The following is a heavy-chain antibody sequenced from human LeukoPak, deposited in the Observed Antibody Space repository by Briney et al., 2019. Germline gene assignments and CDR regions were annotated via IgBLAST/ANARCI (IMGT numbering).Heavy chain of an antibody. Sequence: SQTLSLTCAVSGGSISSGGYSWSLIRQPPGKGLEWIGYIYHSGSTYYNPSLKSRVTISVDRSKNRFSLKLSSVTAADTAVYYCARSRIAADYYYYGMDVWGQGTTVTVSS. J-gene: IGHJ6*02. CDR3: ARSRIAADYYYYGMDV. CDR1: GGSISSGGYS. D-gene: IGHD6-13*01. CDR2: IYHSGST. V-gene: IGHV4-30-2*01.